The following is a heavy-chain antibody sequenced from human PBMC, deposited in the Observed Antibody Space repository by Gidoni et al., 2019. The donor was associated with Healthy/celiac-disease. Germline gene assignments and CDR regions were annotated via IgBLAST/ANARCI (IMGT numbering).Heavy chain of an antibody. CDR1: GFTFSSYA. D-gene: IGHD3-10*01. J-gene: IGHJ5*02. CDR2: ISYDGSNK. CDR3: ASTGNWFDP. V-gene: IGHV3-30*04. Sequence: QVQLLESGGGVVQPGRSLRLSCAASGFTFSSYAMHWVRQAPGKGLEWVAVISYDGSNKYYADSVKGRFTISRDNSKNTLYLQMNSLRAEDTAVYYCASTGNWFDPWGQGTLVTVSS.